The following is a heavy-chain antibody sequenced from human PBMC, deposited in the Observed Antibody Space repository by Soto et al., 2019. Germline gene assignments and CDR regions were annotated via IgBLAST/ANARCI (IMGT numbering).Heavy chain of an antibody. V-gene: IGHV4-31*03. CDR2: IYYSGST. D-gene: IGHD3-22*01. Sequence: SETLSLTCTVSGGSISSGGYYWSWIRQHPGKGLEWIGYIYYSGSTYYNPSLKSRVTISVDTSKNQFSLKLSSVTAADTAVYYCARASGYYGSNWFDPWGQGTLVTVSS. CDR3: ARASGYYGSNWFDP. CDR1: GGSISSGGYY. J-gene: IGHJ5*02.